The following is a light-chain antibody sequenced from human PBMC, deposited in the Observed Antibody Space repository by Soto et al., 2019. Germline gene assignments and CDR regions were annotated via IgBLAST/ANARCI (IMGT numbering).Light chain of an antibody. Sequence: DIQLTQSPSSLSASVGDRVTITCRASQSISSFLNWYQQKPGKAPRLLIYTTSTLQTGVPSRFSGSGSGTHFTLTIANLQPDDFDTYYCQQSYSTPPITFGQGTRLEIK. CDR2: TTS. J-gene: IGKJ5*01. CDR1: QSISSF. CDR3: QQSYSTPPIT. V-gene: IGKV1-39*01.